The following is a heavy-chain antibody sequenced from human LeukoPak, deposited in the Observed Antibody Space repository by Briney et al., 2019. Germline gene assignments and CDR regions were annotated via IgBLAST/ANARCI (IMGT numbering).Heavy chain of an antibody. V-gene: IGHV4-59*01. D-gene: IGHD6-6*01. Sequence: PSETLSLTCTVSGGSISGDYWSWIRQSPGKGLEWIAYIHSSGSTSYNPSLKSRVTISVDTSKNEFSLKLTSVNAADTAVYYCARRGASSSEEYWGQGTLVIVSS. CDR1: GGSISGDY. CDR2: IHSSGST. CDR3: ARRGASSSEEY. J-gene: IGHJ4*02.